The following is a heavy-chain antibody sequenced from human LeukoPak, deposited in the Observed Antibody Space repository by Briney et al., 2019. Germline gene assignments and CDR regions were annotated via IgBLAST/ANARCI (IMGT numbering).Heavy chain of an antibody. Sequence: VSVKVSCKASVYTFTSYDINWVRQATGQGLEWMGWMNPNSGNTGYAQKFQGRVTMTRNTSISTAYMEMSSLRSEDTAVYYCARGLRDSSGREYFQHWGQGTLITVSS. J-gene: IGHJ1*01. CDR2: MNPNSGNT. CDR1: VYTFTSYD. D-gene: IGHD3-22*01. V-gene: IGHV1-8*02. CDR3: ARGLRDSSGREYFQH.